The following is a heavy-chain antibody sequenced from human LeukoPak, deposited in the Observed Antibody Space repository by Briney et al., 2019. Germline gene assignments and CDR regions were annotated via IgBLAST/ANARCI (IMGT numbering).Heavy chain of an antibody. V-gene: IGHV3-21*01. D-gene: IGHD2-21*01. CDR1: GFTFSSYS. CDR3: AREESGVLWWEGWFDP. J-gene: IGHJ5*02. CDR2: ISSSSSYI. Sequence: GGSLRLSCAASGFTFSSYSMNWVRQAPGKGLEWVSSISSSSSYIYYADPVKGRFTISRDNAKNSLYLQMNSLRAEDTAVYYCAREESGVLWWEGWFDPWGQGTLVTVSS.